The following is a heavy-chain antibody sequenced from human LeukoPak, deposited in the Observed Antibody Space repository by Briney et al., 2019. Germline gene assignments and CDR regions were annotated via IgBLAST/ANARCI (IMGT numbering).Heavy chain of an antibody. J-gene: IGHJ4*02. V-gene: IGHV3-23*01. CDR1: GFTFSSSA. D-gene: IGHD6-19*01. CDR3: AKAQWHYFDY. CDR2: ISNNGGYT. Sequence: GGSLRLSCAASGFTFSSSAMSWVRQAPGKGLEWVSAISNNGGYTYYADSVKGRFTISRDNSKNTLYLQMNSLRAEDTAVYYCAKAQWHYFDYWGQGTLVTVSS.